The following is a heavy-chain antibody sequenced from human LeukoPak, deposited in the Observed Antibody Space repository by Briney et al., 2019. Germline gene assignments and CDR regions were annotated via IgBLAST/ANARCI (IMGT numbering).Heavy chain of an antibody. V-gene: IGHV1-8*03. J-gene: IGHJ3*02. CDR3: ARFANYYDSSGYDITYAFDI. D-gene: IGHD3-22*01. Sequence: ASVKVSCKASGGTFISYAISWVRQAPGQGLEWMGWMNPNSGNTGYAQKFQGRVTITRNTSISTAYMELSSLRSEDTAVYYCARFANYYDSSGYDITYAFDIWGQGTMVTVSS. CDR1: GGTFISYA. CDR2: MNPNSGNT.